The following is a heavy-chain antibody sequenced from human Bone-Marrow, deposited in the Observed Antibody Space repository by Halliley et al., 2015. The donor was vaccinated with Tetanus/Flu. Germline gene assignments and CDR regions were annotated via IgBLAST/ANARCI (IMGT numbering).Heavy chain of an antibody. CDR1: GYAFSNYW. Sequence: VQLVQSGAEMRKPGESLKISCKASGYAFSNYWLGWVRQMPGQGLEWMGIVYPGDSNVRYSPSFQGQVTFSVDKSTSTAYLQWRGLKASDTSMYYCARRPFGDGYNLGTFDHWGQGTLVTVSA. CDR2: VYPGDSNV. V-gene: IGHV5-51*03. D-gene: IGHD3-10*01. CDR3: ARRPFGDGYNLGTFDH. J-gene: IGHJ4*02.